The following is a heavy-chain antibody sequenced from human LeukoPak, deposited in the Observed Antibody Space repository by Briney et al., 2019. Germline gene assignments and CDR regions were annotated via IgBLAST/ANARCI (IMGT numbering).Heavy chain of an antibody. V-gene: IGHV3-49*04. CDR3: AYQGSWEHCFDY. CDR2: IRSKAYGGTT. D-gene: IGHD1-26*01. Sequence: PGRSLRLSCTASGFTFGGYAMSWVRQAPGKGLGREGSIRSKAYGGTTEYAASVKGRFTISRDDSKSIAYLQMNSLKTEDTAVYYCAYQGSWEHCFDYWGQGTLVTVSS. CDR1: GFTFGGYA. J-gene: IGHJ4*02.